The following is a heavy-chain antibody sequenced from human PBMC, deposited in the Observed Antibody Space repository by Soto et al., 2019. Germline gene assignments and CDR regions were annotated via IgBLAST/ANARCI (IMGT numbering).Heavy chain of an antibody. CDR2: INPSGGST. CDR1: GCTVGSDY. CDR3: AKGAYEFDY. D-gene: IGHD3-22*01. Sequence: XXVKVSYRASGCTVGSDYMHWVRQAPGQGLEWMGIINPSGGSTSYAQKFQGRVTMTRDTSTSTVYMDMSSLRAEDTAVYYCAKGAYEFDYWGQGTLVTVS. V-gene: IGHV1-46*03. J-gene: IGHJ4*02.